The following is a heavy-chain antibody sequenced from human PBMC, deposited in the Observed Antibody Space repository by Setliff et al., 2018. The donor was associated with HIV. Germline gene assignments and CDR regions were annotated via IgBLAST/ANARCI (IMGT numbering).Heavy chain of an antibody. CDR3: ASHAKTVDTGLFDY. Sequence: ASVKVSCKSSGYNFDFHYVHWLRQAPGQGFEWLGVINPTAGSTTLEQKFQGRLTLTRDASTETVYMELTSLRSGDTAVYYCASHAKTVDTGLFDYWGQGTQVTVSS. CDR2: INPTAGST. V-gene: IGHV1-46*02. D-gene: IGHD3-9*01. J-gene: IGHJ4*02. CDR1: GYNFDFHY.